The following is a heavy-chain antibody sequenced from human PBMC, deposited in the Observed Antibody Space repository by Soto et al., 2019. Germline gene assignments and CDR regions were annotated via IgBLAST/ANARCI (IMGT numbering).Heavy chain of an antibody. J-gene: IGHJ4*02. Sequence: SETLSLTCTVSGGSISSYYWSWIRQPPGKGLEWIGYIYYSGSTNYNPSLKSRVTISVDTSKNQFSLRLSSVTAADPAVYYCASSDYGDYPFDYWGQGTLVTVSS. CDR1: GGSISSYY. V-gene: IGHV4-59*01. D-gene: IGHD4-17*01. CDR2: IYYSGST. CDR3: ASSDYGDYPFDY.